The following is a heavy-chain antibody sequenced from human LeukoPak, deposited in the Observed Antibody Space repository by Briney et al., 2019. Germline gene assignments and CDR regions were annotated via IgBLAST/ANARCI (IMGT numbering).Heavy chain of an antibody. D-gene: IGHD6-19*01. CDR2: ISPSGGST. CDR1: GYTFTRYY. CDR3: ARRPEWLDDAFDI. V-gene: IGHV1-46*01. Sequence: ASVKVSCKAFGYTFTRYYMHWVRQAPGQGPEWTGVISPSGGSTTYAQKFQGRVTLTRDMSTSTVYMELSSLRSEDTAVYYCARRPEWLDDAFDIWGQGTMVTVSS. J-gene: IGHJ3*02.